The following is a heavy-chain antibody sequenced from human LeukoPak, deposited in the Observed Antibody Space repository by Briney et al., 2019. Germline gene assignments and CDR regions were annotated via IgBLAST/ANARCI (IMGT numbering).Heavy chain of an antibody. Sequence: SETLSLTCTVSGGSISIYYWSWIRQPPGKGLEWIGYIYYSGSTNYNPSLKSRVTISVDTSKNQFSLKLSSVTAADTAVYYCARHSPYSSDAETFDYWGQGTLVTVSS. D-gene: IGHD6-25*01. CDR1: GGSISIYY. CDR2: IYYSGST. J-gene: IGHJ4*02. V-gene: IGHV4-59*08. CDR3: ARHSPYSSDAETFDY.